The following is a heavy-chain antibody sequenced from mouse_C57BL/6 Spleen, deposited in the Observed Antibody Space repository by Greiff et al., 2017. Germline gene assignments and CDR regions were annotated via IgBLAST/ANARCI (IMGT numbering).Heavy chain of an antibody. V-gene: IGHV1-15*01. CDR1: GYTFTDYE. Sequence: VQLQHSGAELVRPGASVTLSCKASGYTFTDYEMHWVKQTPVHGLEWIGAIDPETGGTAYNQKFKGKAILTADKSSSTAYMELRSLTSEDSAVYYCTRGGSTMVTTNYFDVWGTGTTVTVSS. J-gene: IGHJ1*03. CDR2: IDPETGGT. D-gene: IGHD2-2*01. CDR3: TRGGSTMVTTNYFDV.